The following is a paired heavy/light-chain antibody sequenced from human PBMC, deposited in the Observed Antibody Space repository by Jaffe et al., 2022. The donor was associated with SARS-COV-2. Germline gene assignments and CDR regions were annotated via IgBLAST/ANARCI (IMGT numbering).Heavy chain of an antibody. CDR2: ISSSGSTI. D-gene: IGHD2-15*01. CDR1: GFTFSSYE. V-gene: IGHV3-48*03. CDR3: ARETVGYCSGGSCYSGNWFDP. J-gene: IGHJ5*02. Sequence: EVQLVESGGGLVQPGGSLRLSCAASGFTFSSYEMNWVRQAPGKGLEWVSYISSSGSTIYYADSVKGRFTISRDNAKNSLYLQMNSLRAEDTAVYYCARETVGYCSGGSCYSGNWFDPWGQGTLVTVSS.
Light chain of an antibody. CDR3: QQSYSSPRT. V-gene: IGKV1-39*01. Sequence: DIQMTQSPSSLSASVGDRVTITCRASQSISSYLNWYQQKPGKAPKLLIYAASSLQSGVPSRFSGSGSGTDFTLTISSLQPEDFATYYCQQSYSSPRTFGQGTKVEIK. CDR1: QSISSY. CDR2: AAS. J-gene: IGKJ1*01.